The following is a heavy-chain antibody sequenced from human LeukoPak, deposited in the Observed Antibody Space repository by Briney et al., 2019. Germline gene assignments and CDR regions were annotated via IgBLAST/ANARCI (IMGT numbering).Heavy chain of an antibody. CDR3: AKDRQKGSSLTAAGDAFDV. CDR2: ISWASGSL. Sequence: GGSLRLSCAVSGFTVSSNYMNWVRQAPGKGLEWVSGISWASGSLAYADSVKGRFTVSRDNAKNSLYLQMNSLRSEDMALYYCAKDRQKGSSLTAAGDAFDVWGHGTMVIVSS. V-gene: IGHV3-9*03. CDR1: GFTVSSNY. J-gene: IGHJ3*01. D-gene: IGHD6-13*01.